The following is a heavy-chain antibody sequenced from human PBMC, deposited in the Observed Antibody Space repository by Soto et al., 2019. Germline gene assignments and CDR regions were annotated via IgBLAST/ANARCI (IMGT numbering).Heavy chain of an antibody. CDR2: IWYDGSNK. Sequence: GGSLRLSCAASGFTFSSYGMHWVRQAPGKGLEWVAVIWYDGSNKYYADSVKGRFTISRDNSKNTLYLQMNSLRAEDTAVYYCARDQVLATSYYYYYYGMDVWGQGTTVTVSS. J-gene: IGHJ6*02. V-gene: IGHV3-33*01. D-gene: IGHD5-12*01. CDR1: GFTFSSYG. CDR3: ARDQVLATSYYYYYYGMDV.